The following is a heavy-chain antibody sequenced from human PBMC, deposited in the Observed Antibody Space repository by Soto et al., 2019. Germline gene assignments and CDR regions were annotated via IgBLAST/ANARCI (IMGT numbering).Heavy chain of an antibody. J-gene: IGHJ4*02. Sequence: SETLSLTCSVSGGSVSSVNDYWSWIRQPPGKGLEWIGYIYHSGITNYNPSLKSRVTMSLDTSKNQCSLTLTSVTAADTAVYYCARLDLTYYFDYWAREPRSPSP. CDR1: GGSVSSVNDY. CDR2: IYHSGIT. CDR3: ARLDLTYYFDY. V-gene: IGHV4-61*01. D-gene: IGHD3-3*01.